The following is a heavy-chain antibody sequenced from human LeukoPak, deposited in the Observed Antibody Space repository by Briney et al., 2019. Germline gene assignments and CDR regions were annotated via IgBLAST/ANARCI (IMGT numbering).Heavy chain of an antibody. V-gene: IGHV4-39*07. CDR2: IYYSGST. CDR3: ARRSSSRGDDNLDY. Sequence: SETLSLTCTVSGGSISSSSYYWGWIRQPPGKGLEWIGSIYYSGSTYYNPSLKSRVTISVDTSKNQFSLKLSSVTAADTAVYYCARRSSSRGDDNLDYWGQGTLVTVSS. D-gene: IGHD5-24*01. J-gene: IGHJ4*02. CDR1: GGSISSSSYY.